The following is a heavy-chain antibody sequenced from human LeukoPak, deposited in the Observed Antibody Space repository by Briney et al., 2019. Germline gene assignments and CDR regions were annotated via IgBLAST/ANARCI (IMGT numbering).Heavy chain of an antibody. D-gene: IGHD1-26*01. Sequence: GGSLRLSCAASGFTFSNYAMSWVRQAPGKGLEWVSVISGSGGGTSYADSVKGRFTISRDNSKNTLYLQMNSLRAEDTAVYYCAKDVGKWESLHFFDYWGRGTLVTVSS. CDR1: GFTFSNYA. V-gene: IGHV3-23*01. J-gene: IGHJ4*02. CDR3: AKDVGKWESLHFFDY. CDR2: ISGSGGGT.